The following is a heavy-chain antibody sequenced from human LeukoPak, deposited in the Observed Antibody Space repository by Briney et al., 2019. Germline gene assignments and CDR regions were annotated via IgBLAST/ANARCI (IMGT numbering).Heavy chain of an antibody. CDR2: ADYSGGT. CDR3: ASAGDLYDRGYGDAFDI. D-gene: IGHD3-22*01. Sequence: PSETLSLTCTVSGDSFTSVTDYWAWIRQPPGKGLEWIATADYSGGTYYSPSLESRVAISADMSKNQISLQLTSVTGADTAVYYCASAGDLYDRGYGDAFDIWGQGTMVTVSS. V-gene: IGHV4-39*07. CDR1: GDSFTSVTDY. J-gene: IGHJ3*02.